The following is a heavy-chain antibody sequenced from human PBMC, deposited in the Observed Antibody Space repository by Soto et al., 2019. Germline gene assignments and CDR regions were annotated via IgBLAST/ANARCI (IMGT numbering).Heavy chain of an antibody. CDR1: GFTFRSFT. J-gene: IGHJ5*02. V-gene: IGHV3-21*01. CDR2: ISSNSAYI. CDR3: TRDASRDRSARGWFHP. Sequence: AGGSLRLSCAASGFTFRSFTMNWVRQAPGKGLEWVSTISSNSAYIYYTDALRGRFTISRDNAKNSLHLQMNSLRAEDTAVYYCTRDASRDRSARGWFHPWGPGTLVTVSS. D-gene: IGHD1-26*01.